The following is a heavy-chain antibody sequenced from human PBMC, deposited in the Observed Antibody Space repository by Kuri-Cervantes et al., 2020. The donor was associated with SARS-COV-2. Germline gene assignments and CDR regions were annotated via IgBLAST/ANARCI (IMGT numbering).Heavy chain of an antibody. D-gene: IGHD1-7*01. CDR2: IYYSGST. J-gene: IGHJ6*03. V-gene: IGHV4-30-4*08. Sequence: SCTVSGGSISSGDYYWSWIRQPPGKGLEWIGYIYYSGSTYYNPSLKSRVTISVDTSKNQFSLKLSSVTAADTAVYYCARGELRRGGYYYMDVWGKGTTVTVSS. CDR3: ARGELRRGGYYYMDV. CDR1: GGSISSGDYY.